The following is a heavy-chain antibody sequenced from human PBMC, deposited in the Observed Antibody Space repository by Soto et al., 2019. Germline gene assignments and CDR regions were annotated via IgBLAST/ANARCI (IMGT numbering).Heavy chain of an antibody. D-gene: IGHD3-3*01. CDR1: GYTFTSYA. Sequence: ASVKVSCKASGYTFTSYAMHWVRQAPGQRLEWMGWINAGNGNTKYSQKYQDRVTITRDTSASTAYMELSSLRSEDTAVYYCASPWTGYEYFDYWGQGTLVTVSS. J-gene: IGHJ4*02. V-gene: IGHV1-3*01. CDR3: ASPWTGYEYFDY. CDR2: INAGNGNT.